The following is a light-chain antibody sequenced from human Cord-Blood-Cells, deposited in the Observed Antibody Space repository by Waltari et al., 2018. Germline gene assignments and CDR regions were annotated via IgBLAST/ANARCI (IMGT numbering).Light chain of an antibody. Sequence: QSALTQPASVSGSPGQSITISCTGTSSDDGGYKYCPWYQQHPGKAPQLIIYDDSNRPSGVSNRFSGSKSGNTASLTISGLQAEDEAYYYCSSYTSSSTLVVFGGGTKLTVL. CDR2: DDS. CDR3: SSYTSSSTLVV. J-gene: IGLJ2*01. V-gene: IGLV2-14*01. CDR1: SSDDGGYKY.